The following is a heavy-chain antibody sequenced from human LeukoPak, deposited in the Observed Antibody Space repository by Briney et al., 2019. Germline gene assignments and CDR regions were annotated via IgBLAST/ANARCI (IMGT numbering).Heavy chain of an antibody. Sequence: SETLSLTCTVSGGSISSSSYYWGWIRQPPGKGLEWIGSIYYSGSTYYNPSLKSRVTISVDTSKNQFSLKLSSVTAADTAVYYCARDPAFGGYDYWGQGTLVTVSS. CDR2: IYYSGST. CDR3: ARDPAFGGYDY. CDR1: GGSISSSSYY. J-gene: IGHJ4*02. V-gene: IGHV4-39*02. D-gene: IGHD3-10*01.